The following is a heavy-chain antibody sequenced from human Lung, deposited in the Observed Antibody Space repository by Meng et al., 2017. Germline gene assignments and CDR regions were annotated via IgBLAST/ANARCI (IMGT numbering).Heavy chain of an antibody. CDR2: IYHSGST. D-gene: IGHD3-10*01. CDR3: ARGSITMVRGVSVFDP. V-gene: IGHV4-4*02. J-gene: IGHJ5*02. CDR1: GGSISSSNW. Sequence: QLQLQEPGPGLVKPSGTLSLTCAVSGGSISSSNWWSWVRRPPGKGLEWIGEIYHSGSTNYNPSLKSRVTISVDKSKNQFSLKLSSVTAADTAVYYCARGSITMVRGVSVFDPWGQGTLVTVSS.